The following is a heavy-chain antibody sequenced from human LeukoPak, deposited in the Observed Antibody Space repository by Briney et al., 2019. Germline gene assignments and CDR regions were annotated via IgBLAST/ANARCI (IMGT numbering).Heavy chain of an antibody. J-gene: IGHJ4*02. CDR3: AREAVAGTYYFDY. V-gene: IGHV1-69*13. CDR1: GGTFSSYA. D-gene: IGHD6-19*01. Sequence: ASVKVSCKASGGTFSSYAISWVRQAPGQGLEWMGGIIPIFGTANYAQKFQGRVTITADESTSTAYMELSSLRSEDTAVYYRAREAVAGTYYFDYWGQGTLVTVSS. CDR2: IIPIFGTA.